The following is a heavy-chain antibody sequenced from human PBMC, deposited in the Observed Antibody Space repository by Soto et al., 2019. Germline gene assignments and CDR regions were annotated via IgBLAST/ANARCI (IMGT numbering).Heavy chain of an antibody. CDR2: INPNSGGT. Sequence: ASVKVSCKASGHTFPGYYMHWVRQAPGQGLEWMGWINPNSGGTNYAQKFQGRVTMTRDTSISTAYMELSRLRSDDTAVYYCARARVRGLGYSSSYGMDVWGQGTTVTVSS. J-gene: IGHJ6*02. CDR3: ARARVRGLGYSSSYGMDV. CDR1: GHTFPGYY. D-gene: IGHD6-6*01. V-gene: IGHV1-2*02.